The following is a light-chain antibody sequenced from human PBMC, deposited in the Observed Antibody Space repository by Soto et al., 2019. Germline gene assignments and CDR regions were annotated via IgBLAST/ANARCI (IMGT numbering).Light chain of an antibody. V-gene: IGLV1-51*01. Sequence: QSVLTQPPSVSAAPGQKVTISCSGSTSNIGNNYVSWFQQLPGTAPKLLIYENNRRPSGIPDRFSGSKSGTSATLGITGLQTGDEAVYYCGTWDTTLTAGVSGGGTKLTVL. J-gene: IGLJ2*01. CDR3: GTWDTTLTAGV. CDR2: ENN. CDR1: TSNIGNNY.